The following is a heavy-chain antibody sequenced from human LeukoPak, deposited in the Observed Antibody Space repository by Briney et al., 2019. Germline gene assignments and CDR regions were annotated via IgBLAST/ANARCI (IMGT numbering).Heavy chain of an antibody. CDR1: GYTFTGYY. V-gene: IGHV1-2*02. J-gene: IGHJ5*02. CDR3: ARDIVVVSAAQAGYWFDP. Sequence: ASVKVSCKASGYTFTGYYMHWVRQAPGQGLEWMGWINPNSGYTNYAQRFQGRVTMTRATSISTAYMELSRLRSDDTAVYYCARDIVVVSAAQAGYWFDPWGQGTLVTVSS. D-gene: IGHD2-2*01. CDR2: INPNSGYT.